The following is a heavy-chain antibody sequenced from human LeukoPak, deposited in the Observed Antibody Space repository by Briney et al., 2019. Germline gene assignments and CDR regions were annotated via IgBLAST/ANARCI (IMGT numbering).Heavy chain of an antibody. J-gene: IGHJ4*02. CDR3: ARERGYSGYERYYFDY. CDR1: GFTFSSYA. Sequence: GGSLRLSCAASGFTFSSYAMHWVRQAPGKGLEWVAVISYDGSNKYYADSVKGRFTISRDNSKNTLYLQMNSLRAEDTAVYYCARERGYSGYERYYFDYWGQGTLVTVSS. CDR2: ISYDGSNK. D-gene: IGHD5-12*01. V-gene: IGHV3-30-3*01.